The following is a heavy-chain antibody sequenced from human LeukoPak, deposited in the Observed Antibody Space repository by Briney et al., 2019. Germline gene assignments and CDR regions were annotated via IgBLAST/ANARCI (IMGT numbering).Heavy chain of an antibody. CDR1: GGSISGYY. Sequence: SETLSLTCTVSGGSISGYYWNWIRQPPGKGLEWIGYIYYSGSTNYNPSLKSRVTVSVDTSKNQFSLKLSSVTAADTAVYYCARSYNWFDPWAREPWSPSPQ. V-gene: IGHV4-59*08. J-gene: IGHJ5*02. CDR3: ARSYNWFDP. CDR2: IYYSGST.